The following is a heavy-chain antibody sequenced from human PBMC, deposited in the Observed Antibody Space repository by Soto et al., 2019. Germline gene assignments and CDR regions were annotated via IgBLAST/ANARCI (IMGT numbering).Heavy chain of an antibody. CDR3: TSEGRCGNFDH. Sequence: QVQLVQSGAEVTKPGSSVKVSCKVSGGTFSTNGISWVRQAPGKGLEWMGAIVPIFDKANYAQKFQGRLTTTADESTGTAYMELTSLTVEDTAILFCTSEGRCGNFDHWGQGTLVTVSS. CDR2: IVPIFDKA. V-gene: IGHV1-69*12. CDR1: GGTFSTNG. D-gene: IGHD2-15*01. J-gene: IGHJ4*02.